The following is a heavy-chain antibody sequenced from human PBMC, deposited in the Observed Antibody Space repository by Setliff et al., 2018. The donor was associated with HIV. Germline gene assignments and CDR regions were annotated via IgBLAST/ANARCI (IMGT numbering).Heavy chain of an antibody. CDR2: VYYRAKTGATT. CDR3: ARDVAPPLAGDVWSGNGL. CDR1: GGSIRSHY. J-gene: IGHJ4*02. D-gene: IGHD3-3*01. Sequence: TSETLSLTCSVSGGSIRSHYWSWSRQAPGKGLQWIGNVYYRAKTGATTDHNPSLRSRISISLDVSKNQLSLRLRSVTAADTAIYYCARDVAPPLAGDVWSGNGLWGQGTQVTVSS. V-gene: IGHV4-59*11.